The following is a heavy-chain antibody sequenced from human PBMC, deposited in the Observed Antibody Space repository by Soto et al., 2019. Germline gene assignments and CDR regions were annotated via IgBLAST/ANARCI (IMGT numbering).Heavy chain of an antibody. V-gene: IGHV3-74*01. CDR3: AKDGRLGQFDY. CDR2: INSDGSST. Sequence: EVQLVESGGGLVQPGGSLRLSCAASGFTLRGYWMHWVRQAPGKGLVWVSRINSDGSSTSYADSVKGRFTISRDNAKNTLYLQMNSLRAEDTAVYYCAKDGRLGQFDYWGQGILVTASS. CDR1: GFTLRGYW. D-gene: IGHD1-1*01. J-gene: IGHJ4*02.